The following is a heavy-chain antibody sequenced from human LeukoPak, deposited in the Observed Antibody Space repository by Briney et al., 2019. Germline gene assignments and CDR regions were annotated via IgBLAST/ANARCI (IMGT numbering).Heavy chain of an antibody. CDR3: VGFYETY. Sequence: GGSLRLSCAASGNYWMHWVRQVPGQGLVWVSHINSDGSWTSYADSVKGRFTISKDNARNTVYLPMNSLRAEDTAVYYCVGFYETYWGRGPLVTVSS. J-gene: IGHJ4*02. D-gene: IGHD2/OR15-2a*01. CDR1: GNYW. CDR2: INSDGSWT. V-gene: IGHV3-74*01.